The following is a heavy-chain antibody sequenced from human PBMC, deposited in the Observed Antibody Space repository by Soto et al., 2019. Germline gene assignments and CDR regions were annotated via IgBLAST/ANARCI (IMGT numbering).Heavy chain of an antibody. CDR3: ARHARSGSYGYYYYGMDV. CDR2: IDPSDSYT. J-gene: IGHJ6*02. CDR1: GYSFTSYW. V-gene: IGHV5-10-1*01. D-gene: IGHD1-26*01. Sequence: GESLKISCKGSGYSFTSYWISWVRQMPGKGLEWMGRIDPSDSYTNYSPSFQGHVTISADKSISTAYLQWSSLRASDTAMYYCARHARSGSYGYYYYGMDVWGQGTTVTVSS.